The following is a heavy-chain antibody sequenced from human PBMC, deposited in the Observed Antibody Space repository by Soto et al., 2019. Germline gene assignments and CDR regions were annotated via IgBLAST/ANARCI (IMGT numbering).Heavy chain of an antibody. J-gene: IGHJ4*02. CDR2: ISYDGSNK. V-gene: IGHV3-30-3*01. CDR1: GFTFSSYA. D-gene: IGHD3-3*01. Sequence: QVQLVESGGGVVQPGRSLRLSCAASGFTFSSYAMHWVRQAPGKGLEWVAVISYDGSNKYYADSVKGRFTISRDNSKNTLYLQMNSLRAEDTAMYYCARDDDFWSGYYDPPSGYWGQGTLVTVSS. CDR3: ARDDDFWSGYYDPPSGY.